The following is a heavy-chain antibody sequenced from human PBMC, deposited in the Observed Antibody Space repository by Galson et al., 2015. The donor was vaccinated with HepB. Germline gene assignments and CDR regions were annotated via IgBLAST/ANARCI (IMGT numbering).Heavy chain of an antibody. CDR1: GSAFSTYS. D-gene: IGHD3-16*01. CDR2: ISSSSSYK. V-gene: IGHV3-21*01. J-gene: IGHJ4*02. CDR3: ASGRGLGVVPFDY. Sequence: SLRLSCAGSGSAFSTYSMNWVRQAPGKGLEWVSSISSSSSYKYYADSVKGRFTISRDNAKNSLFLQMNSLRDEDTAVYYCASGRGLGVVPFDYWGQGTLVTVSS.